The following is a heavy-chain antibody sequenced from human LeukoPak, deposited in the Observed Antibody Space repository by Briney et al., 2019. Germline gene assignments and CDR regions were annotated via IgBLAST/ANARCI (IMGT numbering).Heavy chain of an antibody. CDR2: IYTSGST. Sequence: SQTLSLTCTVSGGSISSGSYYWSWIRQPAGKGLEWIGRIYTSGSTNYNPSLKSRVTISVDTSKNQFSPKLSSVTAADTAVYYCARYSPQVYYYYYMDVCGKGTTVTVSS. D-gene: IGHD2-15*01. V-gene: IGHV4-61*02. CDR3: ARYSPQVYYYYYMDV. CDR1: GGSISSGSYY. J-gene: IGHJ6*03.